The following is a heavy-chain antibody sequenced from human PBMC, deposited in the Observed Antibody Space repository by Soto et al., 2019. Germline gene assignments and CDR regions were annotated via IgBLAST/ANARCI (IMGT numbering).Heavy chain of an antibody. CDR1: GFTFSRTA. CDR2: ISHDGSAK. V-gene: IGHV3-30-3*01. CDR3: ATDAVAVVGQLES. D-gene: IGHD6-19*01. J-gene: IGHJ4*02. Sequence: QVQLVESGGGVVQPGRSLRLSCAASGFTFSRTAMHWVRQAPGKGLQWVAVISHDGSAKYYGDSVKGRFTISRDNSKKTLSLVMERLSVEDTSVYYCATDAVAVVGQLESWGQGTLVTVSS.